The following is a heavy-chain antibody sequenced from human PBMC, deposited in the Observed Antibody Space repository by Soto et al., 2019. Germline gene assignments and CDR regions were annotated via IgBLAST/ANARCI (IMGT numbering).Heavy chain of an antibody. J-gene: IGHJ4*02. D-gene: IGHD3-3*01. CDR3: ASHYDMWSGYLSPVDY. CDR1: GYTFRDYY. V-gene: IGHV3-11*01. CDR2: IDTSGTTI. Sequence: QVQLVESGGDLVKPGGSLRLSCAASGYTFRDYYMSWIRQAPGKGLEWISYIDTSGTTIYYADSVKGRFTITRDNAKNSLSLEMNSLSDEYTAVYYCASHYDMWSGYLSPVDYWGQGTLVSVAS.